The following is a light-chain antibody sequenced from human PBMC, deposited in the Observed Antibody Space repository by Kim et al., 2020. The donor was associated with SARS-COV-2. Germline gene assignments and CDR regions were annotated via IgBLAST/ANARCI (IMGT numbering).Light chain of an antibody. V-gene: IGKV4-1*01. CDR2: WAS. CDR3: QQYYRSPRS. J-gene: IGKJ2*03. CDR1: QSVLYSSNNKNY. Sequence: ATINCKSSQSVLYSSNNKNYLAWYQQKPGQPPKLLIYWASTRESGVPDRFSGSGSGTDFTLTISDLQAEDVAVYYCQQYYRSPRSFGQGTKVDIK.